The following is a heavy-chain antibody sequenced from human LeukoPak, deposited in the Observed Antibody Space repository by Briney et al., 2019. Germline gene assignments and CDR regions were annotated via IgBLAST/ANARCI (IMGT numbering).Heavy chain of an antibody. V-gene: IGHV1-2*02. D-gene: IGHD1-1*01. CDR2: INPNSGGT. CDR1: GYTFTGHY. J-gene: IGHJ3*02. Sequence: ASVKVSCKASGYTFTGHYMHWVRQAPGQGPEWVGWINPNSGGTNYAQKFQGRVTMPRDTSISTAYMELSGLRSDDTAVYYCARCSTPHWIFDAFDIWGQGTMVTVSS. CDR3: ARCSTPHWIFDAFDI.